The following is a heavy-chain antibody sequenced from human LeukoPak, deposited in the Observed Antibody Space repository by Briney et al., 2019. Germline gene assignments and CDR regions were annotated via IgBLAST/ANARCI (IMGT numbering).Heavy chain of an antibody. CDR3: ASSTGGLFLGIGDY. CDR2: INPSGGST. V-gene: IGHV1-46*01. D-gene: IGHD3-22*01. Sequence: ASVKVSCKASGYTFTSYGISWVRQAPGQGLEWMGIINPSGGSTSYAQKFQGRVTMTRDTSTSTVYMELSSLRSEDTAVYYCASSTGGLFLGIGDYWGQGTLVTVSS. J-gene: IGHJ4*02. CDR1: GYTFTSYG.